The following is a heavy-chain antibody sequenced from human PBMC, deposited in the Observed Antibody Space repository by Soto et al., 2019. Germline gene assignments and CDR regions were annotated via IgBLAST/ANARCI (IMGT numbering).Heavy chain of an antibody. Sequence: QIQWVQSGKEVKKPGASVKVSCKASGYTFTSYGVSWVRQAPGQGLEWMGWISVYNGQTRYAEKFQGRVTMTADTSTSSEYMELSSLNYDDTAVYYCARDRAFGGVVAIRANHDYWGQGTQVTVSS. CDR1: GYTFTSYG. CDR2: ISVYNGQT. J-gene: IGHJ4*02. D-gene: IGHD3-16*01. CDR3: ARDRAFGGVVAIRANHDY. V-gene: IGHV1-18*01.